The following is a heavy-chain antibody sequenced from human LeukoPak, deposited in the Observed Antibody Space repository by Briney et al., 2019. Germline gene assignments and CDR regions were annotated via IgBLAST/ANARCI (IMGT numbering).Heavy chain of an antibody. D-gene: IGHD3-22*01. CDR2: IYSGGST. CDR3: AREYYDSSGPYFDY. J-gene: IGHJ4*02. CDR1: GFTVSSNY. Sequence: GGSLRLSCAASGFTVSSNYKSWVRQAPWKGLEWVSVIYSGGSTYYADSVKGRFTISRANSKNTLYLQMNSLRAEDTAVYYCAREYYDSSGPYFDYWGQGTLVTVSS. V-gene: IGHV3-66*02.